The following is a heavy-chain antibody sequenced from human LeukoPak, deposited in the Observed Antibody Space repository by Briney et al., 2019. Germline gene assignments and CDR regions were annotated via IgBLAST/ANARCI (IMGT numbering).Heavy chain of an antibody. J-gene: IGHJ4*02. V-gene: IGHV4-59*01. CDR3: ASTLKWLAFDY. Sequence: SETLSLTCTVSGGSISSYYWSWIRQPPGKGLEWIGYIYYSGSTNYNPSLKSRVSLSLDTSKKQFSLKMTSVTTADTAVYYCASTLKWLAFDYWGQGTLVTVSS. CDR1: GGSISSYY. D-gene: IGHD3-22*01. CDR2: IYYSGST.